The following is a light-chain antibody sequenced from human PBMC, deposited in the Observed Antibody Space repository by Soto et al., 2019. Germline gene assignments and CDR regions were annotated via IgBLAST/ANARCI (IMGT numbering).Light chain of an antibody. CDR3: GSYTSSSTSV. CDR2: EVS. J-gene: IGLJ1*01. CDR1: NSDVGGYNY. V-gene: IGLV2-14*01. Sequence: QSALTQPASVSGSPGQSITISCTGTNSDVGGYNYVSWYQQHPGKAPKLMIYEVSHRPSGVSNRFSGSKSGNTASLTISGLQAEDEADYYCGSYTSSSTSVFGTGTKLTVL.